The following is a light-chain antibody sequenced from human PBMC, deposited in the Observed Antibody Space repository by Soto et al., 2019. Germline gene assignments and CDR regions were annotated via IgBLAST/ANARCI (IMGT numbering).Light chain of an antibody. CDR3: QQYNKWPLT. V-gene: IGKV3-15*01. J-gene: IGKJ1*01. Sequence: EIVMTQSPDPLSVSPGELATLSCRASKSVSIDLPGYQQTPGQAPRLLIYGASTRATGVPPTFSGSASGTEFTLTISSLQSEDFTVYYCQQYNKWPLTFGQGTKVEIK. CDR1: KSVSID. CDR2: GAS.